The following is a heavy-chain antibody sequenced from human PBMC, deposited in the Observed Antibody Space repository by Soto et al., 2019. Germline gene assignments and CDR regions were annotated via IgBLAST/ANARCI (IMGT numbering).Heavy chain of an antibody. D-gene: IGHD2-15*01. CDR1: GFTFSSYG. V-gene: IGHV3-33*01. J-gene: IGHJ4*02. Sequence: QVQLVESGGGVVQPGRSLRLSCAASGFTFSSYGMHWVRQAPGKGLEWVAVIWYDGSNKYYADSVKGRFTISRDNSKNTQYLQMNSLRAEDTAVYYCASASGGIDYWGQGTLVTVSS. CDR2: IWYDGSNK. CDR3: ASASGGIDY.